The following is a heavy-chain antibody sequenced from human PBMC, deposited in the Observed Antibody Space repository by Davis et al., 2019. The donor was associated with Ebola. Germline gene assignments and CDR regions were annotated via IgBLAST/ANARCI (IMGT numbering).Heavy chain of an antibody. Sequence: PGGSLRLSCAASGFTFSSYAMHWVRQAPGKGLEWVGVISYDGSNKYYADSVKGRFTISRDNSKNTLYLQMNSLKAEDTAVYYCARDRLYYDFWSGYYGYWGQGTLVTVSS. D-gene: IGHD3-3*01. CDR2: ISYDGSNK. CDR3: ARDRLYYDFWSGYYGY. CDR1: GFTFSSYA. J-gene: IGHJ4*02. V-gene: IGHV3-30-3*01.